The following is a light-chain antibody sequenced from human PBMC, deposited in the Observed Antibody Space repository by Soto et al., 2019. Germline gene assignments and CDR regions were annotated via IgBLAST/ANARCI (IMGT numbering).Light chain of an antibody. J-gene: IGKJ1*01. CDR3: QQYNNWPRT. CDR1: QSVSSK. V-gene: IGKV3-15*01. CDR2: GAS. Sequence: EIVMTQSPATLSVSRGEGARLSCRASQSVSSKLAWYQQKPGQAPRLLIYGASTRATGIPARFSGSGSGTEFTLTINSLQSEDFAVYYCQQYNNWPRTFGQGTKVDIK.